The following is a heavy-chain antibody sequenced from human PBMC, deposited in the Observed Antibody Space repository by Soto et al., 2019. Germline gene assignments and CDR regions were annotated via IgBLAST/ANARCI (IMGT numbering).Heavy chain of an antibody. D-gene: IGHD3-3*01. CDR2: ISSSSSTI. CDR1: FSSYS. Sequence: FSSYSMNWVRQAPGKGLEWVSYISSSSSTIYYADSVKGRFTISRDNAKNSLYLQMNSLRDEDTAVYYCAKTLWDAYYDFWSGSIDAFDIWGQGTMVTVSS. V-gene: IGHV3-48*02. J-gene: IGHJ3*02. CDR3: AKTLWDAYYDFWSGSIDAFDI.